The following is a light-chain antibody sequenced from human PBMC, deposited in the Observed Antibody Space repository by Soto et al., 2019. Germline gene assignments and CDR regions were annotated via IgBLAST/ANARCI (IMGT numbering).Light chain of an antibody. CDR2: DVS. Sequence: QSALTQPASVSGSPGQSITISCTGTSSDVGGYNSVSWYQQHPGKAPKLMIYDVSNRPSGVSSRFSGSKSGNTASLTISGPQAEDEADYYYSSYTNNAARVFGGGTKLTVL. J-gene: IGLJ2*01. CDR1: SSDVGGYNS. CDR3: SSYTNNAARV. V-gene: IGLV2-14*03.